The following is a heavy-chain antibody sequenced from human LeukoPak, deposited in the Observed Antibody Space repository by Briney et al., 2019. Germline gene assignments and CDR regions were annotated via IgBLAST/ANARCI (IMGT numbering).Heavy chain of an antibody. Sequence: GGSLRLSCAASGFTFSSAWMSWVRQAPGKGLEWVGRIKSKTDGGTTDYAAPVKGRFTISRDDSKNTLYLQMNSLKTGDTAVYYCARGKMVYADDALDIWGQGTMVTVSS. CDR3: ARGKMVYADDALDI. V-gene: IGHV3-15*01. CDR2: IKSKTDGGTT. J-gene: IGHJ3*02. D-gene: IGHD2-8*01. CDR1: GFTFSSAW.